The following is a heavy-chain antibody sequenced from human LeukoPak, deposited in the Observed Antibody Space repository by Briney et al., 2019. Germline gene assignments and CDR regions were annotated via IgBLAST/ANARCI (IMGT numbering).Heavy chain of an antibody. CDR3: ARHRSATAHVDY. CDR1: GGSISSYY. D-gene: IGHD1-26*01. J-gene: IGHJ4*02. Sequence: SETLSLTCTVSGGSISSYYWSWIRQPPGKGLEWIGYIYYSGSTNYNPSLKSRVTISVDTSKNQFSLKLSSVTAADTAVYYCARHRSATAHVDYWGQGTLVTVSS. V-gene: IGHV4-59*08. CDR2: IYYSGST.